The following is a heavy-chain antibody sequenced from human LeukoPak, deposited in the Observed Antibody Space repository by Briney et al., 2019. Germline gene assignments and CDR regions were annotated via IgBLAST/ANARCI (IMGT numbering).Heavy chain of an antibody. Sequence: ASVKVSCKASGGTFRAYAITWLRQAPGQGLEWIGGVIPFFGSPNYAQKLQGRVTITTDESTSTAYMELSSLTSDDTAVYYCARSTTLVATGDYWGQGTLVSIYS. J-gene: IGHJ4*02. CDR3: ARSTTLVATGDY. V-gene: IGHV1-69*05. D-gene: IGHD2-8*02. CDR1: GGTFRAYA. CDR2: VIPFFGSP.